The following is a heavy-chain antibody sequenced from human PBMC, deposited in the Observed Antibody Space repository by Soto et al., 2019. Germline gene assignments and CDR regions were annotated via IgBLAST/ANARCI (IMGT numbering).Heavy chain of an antibody. CDR1: GFTFSSYA. V-gene: IGHV3-30-3*01. Sequence: GGSLRLSCAASGFTFSSYAMHWVRQAPGKGLEWVAVISYDGSNKYYADSVKGRFTISRDNSKNTLYLQMNSLRAEDTAVYYCARESSSGFDYWGQGTLVTVSS. J-gene: IGHJ4*02. CDR2: ISYDGSNK. D-gene: IGHD2-8*02. CDR3: ARESSSGFDY.